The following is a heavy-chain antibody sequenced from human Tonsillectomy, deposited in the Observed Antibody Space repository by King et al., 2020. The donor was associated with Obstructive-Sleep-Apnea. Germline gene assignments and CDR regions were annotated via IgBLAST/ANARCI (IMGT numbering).Heavy chain of an antibody. CDR1: GFSFSRND. J-gene: IGHJ4*02. Sequence: QLVQSGGGVVQPGRSLRLSCAASGFSFSRNDMHWVRQAPGKGLEWVAVISYDRINKYYADSVKGRFTISRDNSKNTLYLQMNSLRAEDTAVYYCAREPFCSSTSCLDFDYWDQGSLVTVSS. D-gene: IGHD2-2*01. V-gene: IGHV3-30*04. CDR2: ISYDRINK. CDR3: AREPFCSSTSCLDFDY.